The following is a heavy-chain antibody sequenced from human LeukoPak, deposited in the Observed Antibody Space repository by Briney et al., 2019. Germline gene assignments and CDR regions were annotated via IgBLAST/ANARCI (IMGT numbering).Heavy chain of an antibody. CDR2: INHSGST. CDR3: ARGNGWSGLAGMDV. J-gene: IGHJ6*02. V-gene: IGHV4-34*01. Sequence: SETLSLTCAAYGGSFSNYYWSWIRQPPGKGLEWIGEINHSGSTNYNPSFKSRVTISVDTYKNQFSLKLSSVTAADTAVYYCARGNGWSGLAGMDVWGQGTTVTVSS. D-gene: IGHD3-3*01. CDR1: GGSFSNYY.